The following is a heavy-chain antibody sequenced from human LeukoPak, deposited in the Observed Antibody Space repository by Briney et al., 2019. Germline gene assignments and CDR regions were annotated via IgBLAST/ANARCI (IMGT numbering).Heavy chain of an antibody. CDR3: ARQRSYEGAFDI. V-gene: IGHV4-61*05. D-gene: IGHD1-26*01. CDR1: GGSISSSSYY. CDR2: IYYSGST. J-gene: IGHJ3*02. Sequence: PSETLSLTCTVSGGSISSSSYYWGWIRQPPGKGLEWIGYIYYSGSTNYNPSLKSRVTISVDTSKNQFSLKLSSVTAADTAVYYCARQRSYEGAFDIWGQGTMVTVSS.